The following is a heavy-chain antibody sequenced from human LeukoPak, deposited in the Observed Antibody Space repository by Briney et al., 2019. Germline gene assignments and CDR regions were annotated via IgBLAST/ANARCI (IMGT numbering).Heavy chain of an antibody. CDR1: GDTLTELS. J-gene: IGHJ4*02. V-gene: IGHV1-24*01. Sequence: ASVKVSCKVSGDTLTELSTHWVRQAPGKGLEWMGGFDPEHGEMIYAQKLQGRVTMTEDRSTDTAYMELSSLRSEDTAVYYCAAGGPWDLLKYWGQGTLVTVSS. CDR3: AAGGPWDLLKY. D-gene: IGHD3-9*01. CDR2: FDPEHGEM.